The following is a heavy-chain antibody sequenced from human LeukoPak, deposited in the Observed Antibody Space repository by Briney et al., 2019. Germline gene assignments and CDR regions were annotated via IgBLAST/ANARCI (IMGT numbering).Heavy chain of an antibody. CDR3: ARAMVSFDY. CDR2: INHSGST. D-gene: IGHD3-10*01. CDR1: GGSFSGYY. V-gene: IGHV4-34*01. J-gene: IGHJ4*02. Sequence: SETLSLTCAVYGGSFSGYYRSWIRQPPGKGLEWIGEINHSGSTNYNPSLKSRVTISVDTSKNQFSLKLSSVTAADTAVYYCARAMVSFDYWGQGTLVTISS.